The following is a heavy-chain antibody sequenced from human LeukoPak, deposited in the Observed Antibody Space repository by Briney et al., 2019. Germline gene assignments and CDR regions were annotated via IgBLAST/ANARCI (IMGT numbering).Heavy chain of an antibody. CDR1: GYTFTSYY. V-gene: IGHV1-46*01. CDR3: ARDPLHDLPDYYYYGMDV. Sequence: ASVKVSCKASGYTFTSYYMHWVRQAPGQGLEWMGIINPSGGSTSYAQKFQGRVTMTRDTSTSTVYMELSSLGSEDTAVYYCARDPLHDLPDYYYYGMDVWGQGTTVTVSS. CDR2: INPSGGST. J-gene: IGHJ6*02.